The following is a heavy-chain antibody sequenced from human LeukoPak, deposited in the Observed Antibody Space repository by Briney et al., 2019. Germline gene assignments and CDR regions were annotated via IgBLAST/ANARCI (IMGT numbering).Heavy chain of an antibody. Sequence: SEALSLTCTVSGGSISRYYWSWIRQPPGKRLEWMGYIYHSGSTNYNYSLKSRVTISVDTSKNQFSLKLSSVTAADTAVYYCARHAAFAEYQSHLTHFDYWGQGTLATVSS. D-gene: IGHD2-2*01. J-gene: IGHJ4*02. CDR1: GGSISRYY. CDR2: IYHSGST. CDR3: ARHAAFAEYQSHLTHFDY. V-gene: IGHV4-59*08.